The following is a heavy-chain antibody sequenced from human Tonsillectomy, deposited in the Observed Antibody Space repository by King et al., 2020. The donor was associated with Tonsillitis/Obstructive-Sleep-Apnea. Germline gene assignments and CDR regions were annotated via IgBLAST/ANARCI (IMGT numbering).Heavy chain of an antibody. V-gene: IGHV6-1*01. CDR3: ARDPHTAAYFDAFDI. Sequence: VQLQQSGPGLVKPSQTLSLTCAISGDSVSSNSAAWNWLRQSPSRGLEWLGRTYYRSEWYNDYAESVKSRITINPDTSKNQFSLELTSVTPEDTAVYYCARDPHTAAYFDAFDIWGQGTMVTVSS. D-gene: IGHD2/OR15-2a*01. J-gene: IGHJ3*02. CDR2: TYYRSEWYN. CDR1: GDSVSSNSAA.